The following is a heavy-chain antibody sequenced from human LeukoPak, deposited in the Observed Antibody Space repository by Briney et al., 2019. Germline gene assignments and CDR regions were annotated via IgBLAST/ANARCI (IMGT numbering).Heavy chain of an antibody. Sequence: GGSLRLSCAASGFTFSSYGMHWVRQAPGKGLEWGGDIWYDGSNKYYAATEKGRFTISRNNSKNTLYLQINRLRAEETAVYYCARDSKGGFDYWGQGTLVTVSS. V-gene: IGHV3-33*01. J-gene: IGHJ4*02. CDR1: GFTFSSYG. CDR2: IWYDGSNK. CDR3: ARDSKGGFDY.